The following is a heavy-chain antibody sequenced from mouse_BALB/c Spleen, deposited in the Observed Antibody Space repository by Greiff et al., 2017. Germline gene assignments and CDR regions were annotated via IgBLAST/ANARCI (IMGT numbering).Heavy chain of an antibody. CDR3: VRGYDGYQDYYFDY. Sequence: VQLQESGPGLVAPSQSLSITCTVSGFSLTSYDISWIRQPPGKGLEWLGVIWTGGGTNYNSAFMSRLSISKDNSKSQVFLKMNSLQTDDTAIYYGVRGYDGYQDYYFDYWGQGTTLTVSS. CDR1: GFSLTSYD. CDR2: IWTGGGT. D-gene: IGHD2-3*01. J-gene: IGHJ2*01. V-gene: IGHV2-9-2*01.